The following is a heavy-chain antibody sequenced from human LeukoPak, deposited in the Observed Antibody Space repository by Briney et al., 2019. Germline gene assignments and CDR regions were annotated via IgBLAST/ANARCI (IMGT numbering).Heavy chain of an antibody. CDR3: ARDSLEVPDIWFGDQKDY. CDR1: GYTFTSYG. CDR2: ISAYNGNT. J-gene: IGHJ4*02. D-gene: IGHD3-10*01. V-gene: IGHV1-18*01. Sequence: ASVKVSCKASGYTFTSYGISWVRQAPGQGLEWMGWISAYNGNTNYAQKLQGRVTMTTDTSTSTAYMELRSPRSDDTAVYYCARDSLEVPDIWFGDQKDYWGQGTLVTVSS.